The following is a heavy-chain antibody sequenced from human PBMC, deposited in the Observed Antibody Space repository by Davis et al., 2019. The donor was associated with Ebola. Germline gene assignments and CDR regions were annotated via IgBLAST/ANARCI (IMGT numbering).Heavy chain of an antibody. CDR2: ISSSSSTI. V-gene: IGHV3-48*02. CDR1: GFTVSSNY. D-gene: IGHD5-18*01. CDR3: ARGYIYDGDAFDI. J-gene: IGHJ3*02. Sequence: PGGSLRLSCAASGFTVSSNYMSWVRQAPGKGLEWVSYISSSSSTIYYADSVKGRFTISRDNAKNSLYLQMNSLRDEDTAVYYCARGYIYDGDAFDIWGRGTMVAVSS.